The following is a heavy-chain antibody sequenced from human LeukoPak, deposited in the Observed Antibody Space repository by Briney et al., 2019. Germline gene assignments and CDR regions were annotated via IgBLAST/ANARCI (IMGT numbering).Heavy chain of an antibody. D-gene: IGHD5-12*01. J-gene: IGHJ5*02. Sequence: GASVKVSCKASGVTFSSYAISWVRQAPGQGLEWMGGIIPIFGTANYAQKFQGRVTITADESTSTAYMELSSLRSEDTAVYYCARSGVVATIADRWFDPWGQGTLVTVSS. CDR2: IIPIFGTA. V-gene: IGHV1-69*13. CDR1: GVTFSSYA. CDR3: ARSGVVATIADRWFDP.